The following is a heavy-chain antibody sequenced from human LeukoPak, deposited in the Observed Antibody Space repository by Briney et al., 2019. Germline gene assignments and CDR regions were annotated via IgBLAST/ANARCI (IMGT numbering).Heavy chain of an antibody. V-gene: IGHV3-23*01. CDR2: ISDSGDYT. Sequence: PGGSLRLSCAASGFTVSSNYMSWVRQAPGKGLEWVSAISDSGDYTYYADSVKGRFTISRDNSKNTLYLHVNSLRAEDTAVYYCAKDTSIGKYCTSGVCSPFDYWGQGTLVTVSS. J-gene: IGHJ4*02. D-gene: IGHD2-8*01. CDR1: GFTVSSNY. CDR3: AKDTSIGKYCTSGVCSPFDY.